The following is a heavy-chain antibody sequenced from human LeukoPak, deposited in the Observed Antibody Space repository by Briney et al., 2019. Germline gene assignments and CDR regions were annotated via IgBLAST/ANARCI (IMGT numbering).Heavy chain of an antibody. Sequence: GGSLRLSCAASGFTFDDYAMHWVRQAPGKGLEWVSGISWNSGSIGYADSVKGRFTISRDNSKNTLYLQMNSLRAEDTAVYYCAKAMLRFLEWLPSDYWGQGTLVTVSS. CDR3: AKAMLRFLEWLPSDY. D-gene: IGHD3-3*01. CDR1: GFTFDDYA. V-gene: IGHV3-9*01. CDR2: ISWNSGSI. J-gene: IGHJ4*02.